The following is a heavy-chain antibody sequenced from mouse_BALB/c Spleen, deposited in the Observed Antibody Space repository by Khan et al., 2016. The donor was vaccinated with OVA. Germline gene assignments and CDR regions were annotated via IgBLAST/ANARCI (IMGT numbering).Heavy chain of an antibody. CDR3: ARGGSSDPAWFAY. J-gene: IGHJ3*01. V-gene: IGHV3-6*02. D-gene: IGHD3-1*01. CDR2: IRYDGNS. CDR1: GYSITSGYF. Sequence: EVQLQESGPSLVKPSQSLSLTCSVTGYSITSGYFWNWIRQFPGNKQEWMGYIRYDGNSNYNPSLKNRIIITRDTSKNQFFLQLNSVTPEDTATYYCARGGSSDPAWFAYWGQGTLVTVSA.